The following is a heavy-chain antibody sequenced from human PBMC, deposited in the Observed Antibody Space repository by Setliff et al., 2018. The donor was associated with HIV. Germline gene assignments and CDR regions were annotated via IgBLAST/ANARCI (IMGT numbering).Heavy chain of an antibody. V-gene: IGHV3-23*01. CDR2: ITGSGSTT. J-gene: IGHJ4*02. CDR1: GFTYRTFS. CDR3: AKSDYNYNNLAGPNYFDF. Sequence: GESLKISCAASGFTYRTFSMSWVRQAPGKGLEWVSAITGSGSTTYYTESVKGRFTISRDNSNNTLFLHMDNLRAEDTAIYYCAKSDYNYNNLAGPNYFDFWGQGTLVTVSS. D-gene: IGHD5-12*01.